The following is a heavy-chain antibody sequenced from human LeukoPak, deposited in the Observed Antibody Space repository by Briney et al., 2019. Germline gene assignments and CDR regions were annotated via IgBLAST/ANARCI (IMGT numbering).Heavy chain of an antibody. CDR1: GYTLTSYY. J-gene: IGHJ4*02. Sequence: ASVKVSFKASGYTLTSYYMHWVRQAPGQGLEWMGIINPSGGSTSYAQKFQGRVTMTRDTSTSTVYMELSSLRSEDTAVYYCARESHVERDDFWGQGTLITVSS. D-gene: IGHD1-1*01. V-gene: IGHV1-46*01. CDR2: INPSGGST. CDR3: ARESHVERDDF.